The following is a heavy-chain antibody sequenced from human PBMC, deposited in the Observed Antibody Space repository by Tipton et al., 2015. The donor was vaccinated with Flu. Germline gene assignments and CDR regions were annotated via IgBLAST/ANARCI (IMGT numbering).Heavy chain of an antibody. CDR1: GGSISSSSYY. V-gene: IGHV4-39*01. CDR2: IYYSGST. CDR3: ARHPIAVAGTGDY. J-gene: IGHJ4*02. D-gene: IGHD6-19*01. Sequence: LRLSCTVSGGSISSSSYYWGWIRQPPGKGLEWIGSIYYSGSTYYNPSLKSRVTISVDASKNQFSLKLSSVTAADTAVYYCARHPIAVAGTGDYWGQGTLVTVSS.